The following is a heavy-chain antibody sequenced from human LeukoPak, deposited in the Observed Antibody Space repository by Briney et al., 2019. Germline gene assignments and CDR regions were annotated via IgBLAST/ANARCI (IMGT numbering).Heavy chain of an antibody. CDR2: INPSGGSP. CDR1: GYTFTSYY. CDR3: ARAPYCGGDCYYFDY. V-gene: IGHV1-46*03. D-gene: IGHD2-21*01. J-gene: IGHJ4*02. Sequence: ASVKVSCKASGYTFTSYYMHWLRQAPGQGLEWMGIINPSGGSPSHAQKFQGRVTMTRDTYTSTVYMELSSLRSEDTAVYYCARAPYCGGDCYYFDYWGQGTLVTVSS.